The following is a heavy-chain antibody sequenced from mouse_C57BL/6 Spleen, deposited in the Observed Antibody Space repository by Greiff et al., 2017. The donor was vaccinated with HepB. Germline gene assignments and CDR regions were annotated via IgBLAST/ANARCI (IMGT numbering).Heavy chain of an antibody. V-gene: IGHV1-64*01. J-gene: IGHJ4*01. CDR1: GYTFTSYW. Sequence: QVQLQQPGAELVKPGASVKLSCKASGYTFTSYWMHWVKQRPGKGLEWIGMIHPSSGSTNYNEKFKSKATLTVDKSSSTAYMQLSSLTSEDSAVYYCARGDSNYAMDYWGQGTSVTVSS. CDR3: ARGDSNYAMDY. D-gene: IGHD2-5*01. CDR2: IHPSSGST.